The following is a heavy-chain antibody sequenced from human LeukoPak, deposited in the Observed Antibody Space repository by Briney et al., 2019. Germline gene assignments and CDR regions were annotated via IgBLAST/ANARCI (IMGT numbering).Heavy chain of an antibody. V-gene: IGHV3-30-3*01. CDR2: ISYDGSNK. D-gene: IGHD5-18*01. CDR3: ARGIQLWLIDY. CDR1: GFTFSSYA. J-gene: IGHJ4*02. Sequence: PGRSLRLSCAASGFTFSSYAMHWVRQAPGKGLEWVAVISYDGSNKYYADSVRGRFTISRDNSKNTLYLQMNSLRAEDTAVYYCARGIQLWLIDYWGQGTLVTVSS.